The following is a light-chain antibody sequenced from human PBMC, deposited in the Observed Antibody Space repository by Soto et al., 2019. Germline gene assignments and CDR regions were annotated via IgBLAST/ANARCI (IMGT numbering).Light chain of an antibody. CDR2: DAS. J-gene: IGKJ1*01. V-gene: IGKV3-11*01. Sequence: EIVLTQSPATLSLSPGERATLSCRASQSVSSYLAWYQRKPGQAPRLLIYDASNRATGIPARFSGSGSGTEFTLTISSVHSDDFATYYCQQYDYSRTFGQGTKVDIK. CDR3: QQYDYSRT. CDR1: QSVSSY.